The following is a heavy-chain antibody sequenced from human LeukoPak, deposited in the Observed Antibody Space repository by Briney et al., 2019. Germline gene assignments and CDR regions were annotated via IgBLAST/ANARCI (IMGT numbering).Heavy chain of an antibody. Sequence: GGSLRLSCAASGFTFSSYGMHWVRQAPGKGLEYVSAISSNGGSTYYANSVKGRFTISRDNSKNKLYLQMGSLRAEDMAVYYCARGAGVVPAAISLYYYMDVWGKGTTVTVSS. CDR1: GFTFSSYG. V-gene: IGHV3-64*01. D-gene: IGHD2-2*01. CDR3: ARGAGVVPAAISLYYYMDV. J-gene: IGHJ6*03. CDR2: ISSNGGST.